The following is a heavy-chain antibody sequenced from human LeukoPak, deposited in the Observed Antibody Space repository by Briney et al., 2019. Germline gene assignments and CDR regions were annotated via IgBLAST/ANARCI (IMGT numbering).Heavy chain of an antibody. CDR2: ISSSSSYI. CDR3: ARVFGQQPPNY. J-gene: IGHJ4*02. Sequence: GGSLRLSCAASGFTFSSYSMNWVRQAPAKGLEWVSSISSSSSYIYYADSVKGRFTISRDNAKNSLHLQMNSLRDDDTAVYYCARVFGQQPPNYWGQGTPVTVSS. CDR1: GFTFSSYS. D-gene: IGHD6-13*01. V-gene: IGHV3-21*01.